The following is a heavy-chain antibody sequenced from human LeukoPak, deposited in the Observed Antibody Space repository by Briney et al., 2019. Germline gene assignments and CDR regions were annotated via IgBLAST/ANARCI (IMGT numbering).Heavy chain of an antibody. CDR1: GGSISSYY. V-gene: IGHV4-59*01. CDR3: ARGFTISNWFDP. D-gene: IGHD3-3*01. Sequence: PSETLSLTCTVSGGSISSYYWSWIRQPPGKGLEWIGYIYYSGSTNYNPSLKSRVTISVDTSKNQFSLKPSSVTAADTAVYYCARGFTISNWFDPWGQGTLVTVSS. CDR2: IYYSGST. J-gene: IGHJ5*02.